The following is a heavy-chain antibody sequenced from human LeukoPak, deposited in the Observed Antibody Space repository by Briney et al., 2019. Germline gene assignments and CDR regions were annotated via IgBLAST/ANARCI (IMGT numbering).Heavy chain of an antibody. D-gene: IGHD2-2*01. CDR2: ISAYNGNT. Sequence: ASVKVSCKASGYTFTSYGISWVRQAPGQGLEWMGWISAYNGNTNYAQKLQGRVTMTTDTSTSTAYMELRSLRSDDTAVYYCARQGVVVPAATYYYYYYGMDVWGKGTTVTVSS. J-gene: IGHJ6*04. V-gene: IGHV1-18*01. CDR3: ARQGVVVPAATYYYYYYGMDV. CDR1: GYTFTSYG.